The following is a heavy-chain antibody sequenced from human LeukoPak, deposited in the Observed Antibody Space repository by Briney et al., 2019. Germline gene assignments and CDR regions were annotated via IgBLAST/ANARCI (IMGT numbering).Heavy chain of an antibody. V-gene: IGHV3-15*01. CDR1: GFTFTNAW. CDR3: TTSTCTNGVCYTPVDY. CDR2: IKSKTDGGTT. Sequence: GGSLRLSCAASGFTFTNAWMSWVRQAPGKGLEWVGRIKSKTDGGTTDYAAPVKGRFTISRDDSKNTLYLQMNSLKTEDTAVYYCTTSTCTNGVCYTPVDYWGQGALVTVSS. D-gene: IGHD2-8*01. J-gene: IGHJ4*02.